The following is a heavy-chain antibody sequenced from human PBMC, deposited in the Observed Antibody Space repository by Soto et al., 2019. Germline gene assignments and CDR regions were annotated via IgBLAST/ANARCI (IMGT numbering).Heavy chain of an antibody. CDR3: ARYTVTTIYYFDY. V-gene: IGHV4-39*01. J-gene: IGHJ4*02. CDR1: GGSISSSSYY. Sequence: SETLSLTCTVSGGSISSSSYYWGWIRQPPGKGLEWIGSIYYSGSTYYNPSLKSRVTISVDTSKNQFSLKLSSVTAADTAVYYCARYTVTTIYYFDYWGQGTLVTVSS. CDR2: IYYSGST. D-gene: IGHD4-17*01.